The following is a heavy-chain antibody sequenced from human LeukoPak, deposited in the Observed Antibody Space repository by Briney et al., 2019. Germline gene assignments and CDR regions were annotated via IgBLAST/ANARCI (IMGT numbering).Heavy chain of an antibody. D-gene: IGHD4-17*01. CDR3: ARDQDYAGALDY. CDR2: IRQDGNEK. CDR1: GFTFSNYW. Sequence: GGSLRLSCAASGFTFSNYWMSWVRQAPGKGLEWVANIRQDGNEKYYVGSVRGRFTISRDNAKNSLYLQMNSLRAEDTAVYYCARDQDYAGALDYWGQGTLVTVSS. J-gene: IGHJ4*02. V-gene: IGHV3-7*01.